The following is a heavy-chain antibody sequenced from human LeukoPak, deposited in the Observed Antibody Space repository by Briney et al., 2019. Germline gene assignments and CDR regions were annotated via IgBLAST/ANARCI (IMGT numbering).Heavy chain of an antibody. CDR1: GYTFTSYY. J-gene: IGHJ3*02. CDR3: ARDESLYDAFDI. CDR2: INPSGGST. Sequence: ASVKVSCKASGYTFTSYYMHWVRQAPGQELEWMGIINPSGGSTSYAQKFQGRVTMTRDTSTSTVYMELRSLRSEDTAVYYCARDESLYDAFDIWGQGTMVAVSS. V-gene: IGHV1-46*01.